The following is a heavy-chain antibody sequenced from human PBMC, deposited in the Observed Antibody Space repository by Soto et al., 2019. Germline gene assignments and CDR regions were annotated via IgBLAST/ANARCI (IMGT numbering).Heavy chain of an antibody. J-gene: IGHJ4*02. Sequence: EVQLLESGGGLVQPGGSLRLTCAASGVTFSSYVMSWVRQAPGKGLEWVSAISGSGGSTYYADSVKGRFTIARDNSKNTLYLQMNSLRAEDTAVYYCAKDRSYYGSGSPLDYWGQGTLVTVSS. CDR1: GVTFSSYV. CDR2: ISGSGGST. V-gene: IGHV3-23*01. CDR3: AKDRSYYGSGSPLDY. D-gene: IGHD3-10*01.